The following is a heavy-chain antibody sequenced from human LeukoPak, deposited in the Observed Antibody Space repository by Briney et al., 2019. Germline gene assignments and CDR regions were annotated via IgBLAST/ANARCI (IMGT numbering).Heavy chain of an antibody. CDR2: INSDGSDI. CDR3: ARGSLGDGSLLIDY. D-gene: IGHD3-10*01. CDR1: GFTFNRYW. V-gene: IGHV3-74*01. Sequence: PGGSLRHSCAASGFTFNRYWVHWVRQAPGKGLVWVSRINSDGSDITYADSVKGRFTISRDNAKNTVYVQMNSLRAEDTAVYYCARGSLGDGSLLIDYWGQGTLVTVSS. J-gene: IGHJ4*02.